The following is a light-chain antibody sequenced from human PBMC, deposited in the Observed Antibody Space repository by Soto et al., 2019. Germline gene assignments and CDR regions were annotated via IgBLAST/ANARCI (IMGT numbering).Light chain of an antibody. J-gene: IGLJ3*02. V-gene: IGLV3-21*04. CDR3: QVWDSTSDHWV. Sequence: SYELTQPPSVSVAPGETARITCGGNNIGSESVHWYQQKPGQAPVLVIYYDSDRPSGIPERFSGSNSGNTATLTISRVEAGDEADYYCQVWDSTSDHWVFGGGTKLTVL. CDR1: NIGSES. CDR2: YDS.